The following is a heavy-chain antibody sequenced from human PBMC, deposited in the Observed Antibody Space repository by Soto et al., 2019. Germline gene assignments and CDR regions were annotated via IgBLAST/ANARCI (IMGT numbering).Heavy chain of an antibody. CDR3: ARERSAAGTGWFDP. CDR2: MNPNSGNT. V-gene: IGHV1-8*01. Sequence: QVQLVQSGAEVKKPGASVKVSCKASGYTFTSYDINWVRQATGQGLEWMGWMNPNSGNTGYAQKFQGRVTMTRNTAISTAYMGRSSLRSEDTAVYYCARERSAAGTGWFDPWGQGTLVTVSS. D-gene: IGHD6-13*01. J-gene: IGHJ5*02. CDR1: GYTFTSYD.